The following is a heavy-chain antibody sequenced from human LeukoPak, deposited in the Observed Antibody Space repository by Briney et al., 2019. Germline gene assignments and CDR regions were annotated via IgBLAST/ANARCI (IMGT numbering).Heavy chain of an antibody. CDR1: GFNFRTFG. V-gene: IGHV3-30*02. CDR2: IQVDGSKG. Sequence: PGGSLRLSCATSGFNFRTFGTHWLRQAPGKGLEWVAFIQVDGSKGSYADSVRGRFTISGDNSKNTLSLQMNGLRVEDTAVYYCAKEHRGVGAVTLYDYFDFWGQGTLVTVSS. CDR3: AKEHRGVGAVTLYDYFDF. D-gene: IGHD1-26*01. J-gene: IGHJ4*02.